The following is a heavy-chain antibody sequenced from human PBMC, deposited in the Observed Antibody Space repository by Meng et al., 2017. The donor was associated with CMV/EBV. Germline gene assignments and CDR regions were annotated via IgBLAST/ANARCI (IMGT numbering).Heavy chain of an antibody. J-gene: IGHJ3*02. D-gene: IGHD2-2*02. CDR3: ARGYCSSTSCYNAFDI. CDR2: IIPIFGTA. Sequence: SVKVSCKASGGTFSSYAISWVRQAPGQGLEWMGGIIPIFGTASYAQKFQGRVTITTDESTRTAYMELSSLRSEDTAVYYCARGYCSSTSCYNAFDIWGQGTMVTVSS. CDR1: GGTFSSYA. V-gene: IGHV1-69*05.